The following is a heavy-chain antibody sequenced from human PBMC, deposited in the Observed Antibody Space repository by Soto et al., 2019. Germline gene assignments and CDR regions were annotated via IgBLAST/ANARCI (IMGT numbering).Heavy chain of an antibody. CDR2: IYHSGST. V-gene: IGHV4-39*01. J-gene: IGHJ3*01. CDR1: GGFISSSNCY. CDR3: ARPVGVEQQLVHDAFDL. D-gene: IGHD6-13*01. Sequence: QLQLQESGPGLVKPSETLSLTCTVSGGFISSSNCYWGWIRQPPGKGLEWIGSIYHSGSTYYNPSLKSGGTISVDTSKNQFSLKVNSVTAADTAVYYCARPVGVEQQLVHDAFDLWGQGTMVAVSS.